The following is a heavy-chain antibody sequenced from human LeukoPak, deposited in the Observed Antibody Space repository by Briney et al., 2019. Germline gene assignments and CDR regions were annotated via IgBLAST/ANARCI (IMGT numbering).Heavy chain of an antibody. Sequence: ASVKVSCKASGYTFTSYYIHWVRQAPGQGLEWMGIINPSGGSTSYAQKFQGRVTMTRDTSTSTVYMELSSLRSEDTAVYYCARAVRSRTRLYYFDYWGQGTLVTVSS. V-gene: IGHV1-46*01. J-gene: IGHJ4*02. CDR2: INPSGGST. D-gene: IGHD4-17*01. CDR1: GYTFTSYY. CDR3: ARAVRSRTRLYYFDY.